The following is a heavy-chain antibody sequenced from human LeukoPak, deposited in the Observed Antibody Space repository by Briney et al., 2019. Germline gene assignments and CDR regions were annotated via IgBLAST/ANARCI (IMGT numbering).Heavy chain of an antibody. CDR3: ARGGYSYGPYFDY. V-gene: IGHV3-30-3*01. CDR2: ISYDGSNK. J-gene: IGHJ4*02. Sequence: GRSLRLSCAASGFTFSSYAMHWVRQAPGKGLEWVAVISYDGSNKYYADSVKGRFTISRDNSKNTLYLRMNSLRAEDTAVYYCARGGYSYGPYFDYWGQGTLVTVSS. D-gene: IGHD5-18*01. CDR1: GFTFSSYA.